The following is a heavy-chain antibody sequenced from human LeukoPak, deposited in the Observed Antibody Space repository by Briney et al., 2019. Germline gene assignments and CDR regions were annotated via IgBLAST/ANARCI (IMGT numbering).Heavy chain of an antibody. D-gene: IGHD4-17*01. CDR3: ATVKYDYGDPVGWFDP. V-gene: IGHV3-23*05. CDR2: ILSTGTT. J-gene: IGHJ5*02. CDR1: GFPFSTSA. Sequence: GGSLRLSCATSGFPFSTSAMTWVRQAPGKGLEWVSHILSTGTTYYADSVRGRFSISRDNSKNTLFLLMTSLRAKDTAVYYCATVKYDYGDPVGWFDPWGQGTLVTVSS.